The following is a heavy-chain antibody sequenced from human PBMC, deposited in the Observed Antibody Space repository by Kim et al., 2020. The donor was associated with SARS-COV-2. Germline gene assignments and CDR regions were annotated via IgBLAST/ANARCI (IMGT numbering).Heavy chain of an antibody. Sequence: YYADPVKGRLTISRDNSKNTLFLQMDSLRVEDTALYYCAGGWNDDDAFDIWGQGTMLTVSS. J-gene: IGHJ3*02. V-gene: IGHV3-23*01. D-gene: IGHD1-1*01. CDR3: AGGWNDDDAFDI.